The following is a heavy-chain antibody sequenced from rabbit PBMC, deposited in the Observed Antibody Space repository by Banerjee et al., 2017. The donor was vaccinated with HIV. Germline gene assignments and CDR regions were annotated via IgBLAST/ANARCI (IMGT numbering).Heavy chain of an antibody. D-gene: IGHD7-1*01. J-gene: IGHJ4*01. CDR3: ARDLTGVTGWNFNL. CDR2: IYTSSGNT. V-gene: IGHV1S40*01. Sequence: QSLEESGGDLVKPGASLTLTCTASGSDISSNAMCWVRQAPGKGLELIACIYTSSGNTVYATWAKGRFTISKTSWTTVTLQMTSLTAADTATYFCARDLTGVTGWNFNLWGQGTLVTVS. CDR1: GSDISSNA.